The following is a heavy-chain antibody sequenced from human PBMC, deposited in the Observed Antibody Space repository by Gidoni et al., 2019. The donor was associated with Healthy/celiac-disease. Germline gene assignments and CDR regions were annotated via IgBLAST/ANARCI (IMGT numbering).Heavy chain of an antibody. CDR3: ASLGRWVVVPAAIRYYYYGMDV. D-gene: IGHD2-2*01. CDR2: INHSGST. V-gene: IGHV4-34*01. J-gene: IGHJ6*02. CDR1: GWSFSGYS. Sequence: QVQLQQWGAGLLKPSETLSLTCAVYGWSFSGYSWSWIRQPPGKGLEWIGEINHSGSTNYNPSLKSRVTISVDTSKNQFSLKLSSVTAADTAVYYCASLGRWVVVPAAIRYYYYGMDVWGQGTTVTVSS.